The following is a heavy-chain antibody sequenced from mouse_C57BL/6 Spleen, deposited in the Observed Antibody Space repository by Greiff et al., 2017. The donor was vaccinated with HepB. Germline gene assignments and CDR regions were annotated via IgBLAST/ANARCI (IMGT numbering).Heavy chain of an antibody. Sequence: EVKVEESGGGLVKPGGSLKLSCAASGFTFSDYGMHWVRQAPEKGLEWVAYISSGSSTIYYADTVKGRFTISRDNAKNTLFLQMTSLRSEDTAMYYCASLNWFAYWGQGTLVTVSA. CDR2: ISSGSSTI. J-gene: IGHJ3*01. CDR1: GFTFSDYG. V-gene: IGHV5-17*01. CDR3: ASLNWFAY.